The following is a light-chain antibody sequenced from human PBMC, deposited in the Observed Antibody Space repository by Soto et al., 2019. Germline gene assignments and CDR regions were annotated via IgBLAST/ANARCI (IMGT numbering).Light chain of an antibody. J-gene: IGKJ2*01. CDR2: GSS. V-gene: IGKV3-20*01. CDR3: QQYGTSPFT. CDR1: QSVSSNY. Sequence: EIVLTQSPDTLSLSPGERGTLSCRSSQSVSSNYVAWYQQKPGQAPRLLTHGSSSRATGVPDRFSGRGSGTTFTLVISRLEPEDFAVYYCQQYGTSPFTFGQGTKVDIK.